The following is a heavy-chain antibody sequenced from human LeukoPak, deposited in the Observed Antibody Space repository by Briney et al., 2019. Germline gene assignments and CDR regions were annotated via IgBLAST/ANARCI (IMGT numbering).Heavy chain of an antibody. CDR1: GYTFNNYN. V-gene: IGHV1-46*02. Sequence: GASVKVSCKASGYTFNNYNIHWLRQAPGQGLEWMGIVNPGGDSTNYAQDFQGRLTLTGDTSTSTVYMELSSLRSEDTAVYYCAREYGSAYRGHFDYWGQGTLVTVSS. CDR2: VNPGGDST. D-gene: IGHD3-10*01. CDR3: AREYGSAYRGHFDY. J-gene: IGHJ4*02.